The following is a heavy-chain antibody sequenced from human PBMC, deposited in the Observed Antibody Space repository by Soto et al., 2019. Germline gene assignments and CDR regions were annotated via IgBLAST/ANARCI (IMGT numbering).Heavy chain of an antibody. Sequence: QVQLVQSGAEEKKPGASVKVSCKASGYTFTSYAMHWVRQAPGQRLEWMGWINAGNGNTKYSQKFQGRVTITRDTSASTAYMELSSLRSEDTAVYYCAREGYDSGGYYGGGYWYFDLWGRGTLVTVSS. CDR2: INAGNGNT. CDR3: AREGYDSGGYYGGGYWYFDL. D-gene: IGHD3-22*01. J-gene: IGHJ2*01. CDR1: GYTFTSYA. V-gene: IGHV1-3*05.